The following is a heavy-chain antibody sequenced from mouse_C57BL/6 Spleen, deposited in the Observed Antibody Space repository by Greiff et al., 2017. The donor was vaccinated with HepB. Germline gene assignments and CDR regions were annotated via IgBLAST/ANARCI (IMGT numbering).Heavy chain of an antibody. V-gene: IGHV1-18*01. CDR2: INPNNGGT. CDR1: GYTFTDYN. J-gene: IGHJ1*03. Sequence: EVKLVESGPELVKPGASVKIPCKASGYTFTDYNMDWVKQSHGKSLEWIGDINPNNGGTIYNQKFKGKATLTVDKSSSTAYMELRSLTSEDTAVYYCARSRGYGYFDVWGTGTTVTVSS. CDR3: ARSRGYGYFDV.